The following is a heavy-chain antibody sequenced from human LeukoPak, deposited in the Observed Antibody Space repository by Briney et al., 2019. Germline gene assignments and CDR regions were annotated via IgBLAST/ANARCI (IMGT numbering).Heavy chain of an antibody. Sequence: GGSLRLSCAASGFTVSSNYMSWVRQAPGKGLEWVSLLYSGGNTYYADSAKGRFTISRDNSKNTLYLQMNSLRAEDTAVYYCATSYCSGGSCYPQYFQHWGQGTLVTVSS. CDR1: GFTVSSNY. J-gene: IGHJ1*01. V-gene: IGHV3-66*02. CDR2: LYSGGNT. D-gene: IGHD2-15*01. CDR3: ATSYCSGGSCYPQYFQH.